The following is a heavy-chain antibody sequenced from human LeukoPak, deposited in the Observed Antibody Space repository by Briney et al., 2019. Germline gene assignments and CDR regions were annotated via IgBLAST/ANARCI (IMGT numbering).Heavy chain of an antibody. CDR2: INAGNGNT. Sequence: ASVKVSCKAFGYTFTSYAMHWVRQAPGQRLEWMGWINAGNGNTEYSQKFQDRVTITRDTSASTAYMELSSLRSEDTAVYYCARDGQNYDSGKAAYFDYWGQGALVTVSS. D-gene: IGHD3-10*01. J-gene: IGHJ4*02. CDR1: GYTFTSYA. CDR3: ARDGQNYDSGKAAYFDY. V-gene: IGHV1-3*01.